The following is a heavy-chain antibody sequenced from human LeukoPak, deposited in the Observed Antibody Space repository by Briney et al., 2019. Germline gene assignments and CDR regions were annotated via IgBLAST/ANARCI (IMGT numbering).Heavy chain of an antibody. CDR3: ASGFRVYCSSTSCRRMECFQH. Sequence: GGSLRLPCAASGFTFSSYSMNWVRQAPGKGLEWVSYISSSSSTIYYADSVKGRFTISRDNAKNSLYLQMNSLRAEDTAVYYCASGFRVYCSSTSCRRMECFQHWGQGTLVTVSS. J-gene: IGHJ1*01. V-gene: IGHV3-48*01. D-gene: IGHD2-2*01. CDR2: ISSSSSTI. CDR1: GFTFSSYS.